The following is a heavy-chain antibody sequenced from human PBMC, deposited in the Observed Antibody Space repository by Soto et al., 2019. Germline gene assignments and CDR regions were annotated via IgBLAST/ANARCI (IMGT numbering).Heavy chain of an antibody. CDR1: GFTFSSYG. CDR2: ISYDGSNK. J-gene: IGHJ4*02. D-gene: IGHD2-2*01. V-gene: IGHV3-30*18. Sequence: GGSLRLSCAASGFTFSSYGMHWVRQAPGKGMEWAAVISYDGSNKYYPDSVKGRFTISRDNSKNTLYLQMNRLRAADTAVYYCAKGPYCSSTSCYPNYFDYWGKGTLVT. CDR3: AKGPYCSSTSCYPNYFDY.